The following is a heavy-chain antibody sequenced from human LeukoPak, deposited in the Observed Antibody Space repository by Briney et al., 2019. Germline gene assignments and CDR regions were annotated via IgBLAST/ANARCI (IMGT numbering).Heavy chain of an antibody. CDR2: ISGGGGST. CDR3: GKEVERNFDLKY. CDR1: GFTFTSYS. J-gene: IGHJ4*02. Sequence: GGSLRLSCAASGFTFTSYSMNWVRQAPGKGLEWVSTISGGGGSTYYADSVKGRFTISRDYSKNTLYLQMNSLRAEDTAVYYCGKEVERNFDLKYWGQGTLVTVSS. V-gene: IGHV3-23*01. D-gene: IGHD1-7*01.